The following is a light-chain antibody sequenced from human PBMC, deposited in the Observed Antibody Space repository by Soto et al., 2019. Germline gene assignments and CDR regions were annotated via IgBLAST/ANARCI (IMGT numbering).Light chain of an antibody. J-gene: IGKJ2*01. Sequence: PGARVTLSCRASQSVSSSYLTWYQQKPGQAPRLLIYGASTRATSIPARFSGSGSGTDFTLTISSLQPEDFAVYYCQQDYNLPPVQFGQGTKLEIK. CDR3: QQDYNLPPVQ. V-gene: IGKV3D-7*01. CDR2: GAS. CDR1: QSVSSSY.